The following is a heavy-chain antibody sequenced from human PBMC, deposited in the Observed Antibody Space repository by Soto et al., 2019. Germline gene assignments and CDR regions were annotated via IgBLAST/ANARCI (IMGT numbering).Heavy chain of an antibody. CDR1: GGSISSSSYY. CDR2: IYHSGST. J-gene: IGHJ4*02. D-gene: IGHD3-10*01. CDR3: ARIPHYSDTYYMDS. Sequence: TLSLTCTVSGGSISSSSYYWGWIRQPPGKGLEWIGSIYHSGSTYYSTSLKTRLTISEDTSKNQVVLTMTNMDPVDTATYYCARIPHYSDTYYMDSWGQGTLVTVPS. V-gene: IGHV4-39*06.